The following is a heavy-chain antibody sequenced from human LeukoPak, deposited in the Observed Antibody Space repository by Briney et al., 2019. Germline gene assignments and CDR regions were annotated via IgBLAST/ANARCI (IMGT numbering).Heavy chain of an antibody. CDR3: ARDLSGVTGYTYGRGIDY. D-gene: IGHD5-18*01. Sequence: GGSLRLSCAVSGFTFNNYAMHWVRQAPGKGVEWVADIKKDGSDKYYVDSVKGRFTISRDNAKTSLYLQMNSLRAEDTAVYYCARDLSGVTGYTYGRGIDYWGQGTLVTVSS. J-gene: IGHJ4*02. CDR1: GFTFNNYA. CDR2: IKKDGSDK. V-gene: IGHV3-7*01.